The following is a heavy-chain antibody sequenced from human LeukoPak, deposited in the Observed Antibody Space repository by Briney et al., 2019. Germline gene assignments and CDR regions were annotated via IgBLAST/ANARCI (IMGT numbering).Heavy chain of an antibody. CDR2: INPNSGGA. D-gene: IGHD2-15*01. Sequence: GASVKVSCKASVYTFTDYYMHWVRQAPGQGLEWMGRINPNSGGANYAQKFQGRVTMTRDTSISTAYMELSRLRSVDTAVYYCASLYEGVVVVGLWGQGTLVTVSS. CDR3: ASLYEGVVVVGL. J-gene: IGHJ4*02. V-gene: IGHV1-2*06. CDR1: VYTFTDYY.